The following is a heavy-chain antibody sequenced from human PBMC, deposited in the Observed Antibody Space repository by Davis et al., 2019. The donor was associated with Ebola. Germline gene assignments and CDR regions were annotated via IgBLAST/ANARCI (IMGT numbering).Heavy chain of an antibody. Sequence: GESLKISCAASGFTFSSYGMHWVRQTLGKGLEWVSYISTSSSTIYYADSVKGRFTVSRDNAKNSLYLQMNSLRAEDTAVYYCASYYDSSFFAVDIWGQGTMVTVSS. CDR3: ASYYDSSFFAVDI. J-gene: IGHJ3*02. CDR1: GFTFSSYG. V-gene: IGHV3-48*01. CDR2: ISTSSSTI. D-gene: IGHD3-22*01.